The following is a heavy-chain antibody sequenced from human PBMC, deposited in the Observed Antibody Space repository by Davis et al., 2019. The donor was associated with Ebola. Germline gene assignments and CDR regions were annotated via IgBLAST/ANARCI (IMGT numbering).Heavy chain of an antibody. CDR3: AKDIGYGDYGGDYYGMDV. CDR2: IRYDGSNK. J-gene: IGHJ6*04. CDR1: GFTFSSYA. Sequence: GGSLRLSCAASGFTFSSYAMSWVRQAPGKGLEWVAFIRYDGSNKYYADSVKGRFTISRDNAKNSLYLQMNSLRAEDTALYYCAKDIGYGDYGGDYYGMDVWGKGTTVTVSS. V-gene: IGHV3-30*02. D-gene: IGHD4-17*01.